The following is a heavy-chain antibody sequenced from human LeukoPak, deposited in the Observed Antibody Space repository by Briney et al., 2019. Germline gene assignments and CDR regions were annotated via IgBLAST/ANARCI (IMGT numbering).Heavy chain of an antibody. D-gene: IGHD3-10*01. CDR2: IYYSGTT. V-gene: IGHV4-39*01. Sequence: MASETLSLTCTVSGGSISSSNYYWGWIRQPPGKGLEWTGTIYYSGTTYYNPSLESRVTISEDTSKNQFSLTLRSVTAADTAVYYCARQISDYYYYYMDVWGKGTTVTVSS. CDR3: ARQISDYYYYYMDV. CDR1: GGSISSSNYY. J-gene: IGHJ6*03.